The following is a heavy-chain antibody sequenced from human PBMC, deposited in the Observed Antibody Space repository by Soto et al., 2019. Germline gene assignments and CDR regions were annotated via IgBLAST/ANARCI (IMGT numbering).Heavy chain of an antibody. CDR1: GYTLTELS. CDR3: ARGWHFIAVAGLTYYYYGMDV. Sequence: ASVKVSCKVSGYTLTELSMHWVRQAPGKGLEWMGGFDPEDGETIYAQKFQGRVTMTEDTSTDTAYMELSSLRSEDTAVYYCARGWHFIAVAGLTYYYYGMDVWGQGTTVTVPS. CDR2: FDPEDGET. J-gene: IGHJ6*02. D-gene: IGHD6-19*01. V-gene: IGHV1-24*01.